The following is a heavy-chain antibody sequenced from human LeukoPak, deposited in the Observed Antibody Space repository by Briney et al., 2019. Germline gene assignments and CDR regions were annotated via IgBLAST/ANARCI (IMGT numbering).Heavy chain of an antibody. CDR2: ISGSGGST. CDR1: AFTFSTYA. J-gene: IGHJ4*02. V-gene: IGHV3-23*01. D-gene: IGHD3-22*01. Sequence: GGTLRLACAASAFTFSTYAMSWVRQAPGKGLEWVPGISGSGGSTFYADCVKGRFTISRDNSKNTLYLQMNSLRAEYTAVYYCAKDRAYYSDSSGYYLVRAYDYWGQGTLVTVSS. CDR3: AKDRAYYSDSSGYYLVRAYDY.